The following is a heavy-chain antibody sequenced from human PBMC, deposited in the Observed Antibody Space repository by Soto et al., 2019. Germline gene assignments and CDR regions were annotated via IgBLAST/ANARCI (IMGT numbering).Heavy chain of an antibody. J-gene: IGHJ6*03. CDR3: AKAGTSHGLCDFWSGYYPVGYYYYMDV. CDR2: ISGSGGST. Sequence: GGSLRLSCAASGFTFSSYAMSGVRQAPGKGLEWVSAISGSGGSTYYADSVKGRFTISRDNSKNTLYLQMNSLRAEDTAVYYCAKAGTSHGLCDFWSGYYPVGYYYYMDVWGKGTTVTVSS. V-gene: IGHV3-23*01. CDR1: GFTFSSYA. D-gene: IGHD3-3*01.